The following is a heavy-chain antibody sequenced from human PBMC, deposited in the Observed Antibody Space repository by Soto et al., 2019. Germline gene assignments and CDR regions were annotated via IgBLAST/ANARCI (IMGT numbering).Heavy chain of an antibody. CDR2: ISSSRGTI. V-gene: IGHV3-48*01. Sequence: AQLVQSGGDLVQPGGSLRLSCAASGFTFSSFSMNWVRQAPGKGLEWLSYISSSRGTIFYADSVKGRFTISRDNAKGSLYLQMSSLRAEDTAVYYCATSYGDSNFDYWGQGTLVTVSS. CDR3: ATSYGDSNFDY. J-gene: IGHJ4*02. CDR1: GFTFSSFS. D-gene: IGHD4-17*01.